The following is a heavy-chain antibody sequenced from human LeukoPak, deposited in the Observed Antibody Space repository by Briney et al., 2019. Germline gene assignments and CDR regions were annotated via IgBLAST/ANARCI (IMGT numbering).Heavy chain of an antibody. CDR1: GFTFSSYA. CDR3: ARDLDFSVDV. D-gene: IGHD3/OR15-3a*01. CDR2: ISGSGGST. J-gene: IGHJ6*02. Sequence: GGSLGLSCAASGFTFSSYAMSWVRQAPGEGLEWVSAISGSGGSTYYADSVKGRFTISRDSAKNTLYLQMNSLRGEDTAVYYCARDLDFSVDVWGQGTTVIVSS. V-gene: IGHV3-23*01.